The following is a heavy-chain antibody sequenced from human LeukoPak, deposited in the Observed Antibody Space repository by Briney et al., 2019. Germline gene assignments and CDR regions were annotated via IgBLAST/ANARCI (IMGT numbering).Heavy chain of an antibody. Sequence: TGGSLRLSCAASGFTVSSYYMSWVRQAPDKRLEWVSVIYRGGDTYYGDSAKGRFTISRDTSKNTLYLQMNSLRVEDTAVYFCARSLDSSGSHPKNYLDYWGHGTLVTVSS. CDR3: ARSLDSSGSHPKNYLDY. V-gene: IGHV3-53*01. CDR1: GFTVSSYY. J-gene: IGHJ4*01. D-gene: IGHD6-19*01. CDR2: IYRGGDT.